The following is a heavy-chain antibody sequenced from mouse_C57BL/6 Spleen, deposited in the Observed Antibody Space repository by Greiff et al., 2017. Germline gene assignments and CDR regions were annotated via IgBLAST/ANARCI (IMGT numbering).Heavy chain of an antibody. CDR2: IYPGDGDT. V-gene: IGHV1-82*01. D-gene: IGHD2-12*01. Sequence: LQESGPELVKPGASVKISCKASGYAFSSSWMNWVKQRPGKGLEWIGRIYPGDGDTNYNGKFKGKATLTADKSSSTAYMQLSSLTSEDSAVYFCAGLYPVNFDVWGTGTTVTVSS. CDR3: AGLYPVNFDV. CDR1: GYAFSSSW. J-gene: IGHJ1*03.